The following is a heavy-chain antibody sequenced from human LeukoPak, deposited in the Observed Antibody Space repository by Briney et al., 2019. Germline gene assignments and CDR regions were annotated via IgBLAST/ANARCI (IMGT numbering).Heavy chain of an antibody. CDR1: GFTFSSYG. CDR3: AKSPALNDAFDI. CDR2: ISGSGGST. Sequence: GGSLRLSCAPSGFTFSSYGMSWVRQAPGKGLEWVSAISGSGGSTYYADSVKGRFTISRDNSKNTLYLQMNSLRAEDTAVYYCAKSPALNDAFDIWGQGTMVTVSS. V-gene: IGHV3-23*01. J-gene: IGHJ3*02.